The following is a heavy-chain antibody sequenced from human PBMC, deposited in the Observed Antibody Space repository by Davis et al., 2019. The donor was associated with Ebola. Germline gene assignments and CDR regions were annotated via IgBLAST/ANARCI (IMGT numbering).Heavy chain of an antibody. D-gene: IGHD6-13*01. J-gene: IGHJ6*04. Sequence: ASVKVSCKASGYTFTGYYMHWVRQAPGQGLEWMGRINPNSGGTNYAQKFQGRATMTRDTSISTAYMELSRLRSDDTAVYYCARVGIAARGDGMDVWGKGTTVTVSS. CDR3: ARVGIAARGDGMDV. V-gene: IGHV1-2*06. CDR2: INPNSGGT. CDR1: GYTFTGYY.